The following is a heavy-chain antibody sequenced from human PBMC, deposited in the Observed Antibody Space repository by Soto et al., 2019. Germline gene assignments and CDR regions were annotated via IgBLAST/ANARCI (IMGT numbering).Heavy chain of an antibody. Sequence: ASVKVSCKASGYTFTGYYMHWVRQAPGQGLEWMGWINPNSGGTNYAQKFQGWVTMTRDTSISTAYMELRSLRSDDTAVYYCARAHIAVAGTVDYWGQGTLVTVSS. CDR1: GYTFTGYY. CDR3: ARAHIAVAGTVDY. D-gene: IGHD6-19*01. V-gene: IGHV1-2*04. CDR2: INPNSGGT. J-gene: IGHJ4*02.